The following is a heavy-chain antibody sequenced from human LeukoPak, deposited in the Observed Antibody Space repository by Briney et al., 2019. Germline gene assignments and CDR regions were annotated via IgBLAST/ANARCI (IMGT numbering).Heavy chain of an antibody. V-gene: IGHV3-23*01. Sequence: GRSLRLSCAASGFTFSSHAMSWVRQAPGKGLEWVSAISGSGGSTYYADSVKGRFTISRDNSKNTLYLQMNSLRAEDTAIYYCAKASTNWGKFYLDYWGQGTLVTVSS. D-gene: IGHD7-27*01. CDR1: GFTFSSHA. CDR3: AKASTNWGKFYLDY. CDR2: ISGSGGST. J-gene: IGHJ4*02.